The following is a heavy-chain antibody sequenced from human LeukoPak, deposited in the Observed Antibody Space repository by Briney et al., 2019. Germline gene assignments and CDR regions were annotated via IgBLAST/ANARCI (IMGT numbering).Heavy chain of an antibody. Sequence: ASVKVSCKASGYTFTCYYMHWVRQAPGQGLEWMGWLNPNSGGTNYAQKFQGRVTMTRDTSISTAYMELSRLSSDDTAVYYCASVFSSGWYFDYWGQGTLVTVSS. CDR2: LNPNSGGT. J-gene: IGHJ4*02. CDR1: GYTFTCYY. V-gene: IGHV1-2*02. D-gene: IGHD6-19*01. CDR3: ASVFSSGWYFDY.